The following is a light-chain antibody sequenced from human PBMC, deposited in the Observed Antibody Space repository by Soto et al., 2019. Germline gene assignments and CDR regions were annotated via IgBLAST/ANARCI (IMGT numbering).Light chain of an antibody. J-gene: IGLJ2*01. CDR3: SSYADSRGV. CDR1: SSDIGRYNY. Sequence: QSVLTQPPSASGSPGQSVTISCTGTSSDIGRYNYVSWYQQYPGKAPKVIIYEVSERPSGVPDRFSGSKSGNTASLTVSGLQAEDDAYYYCSSYADSRGVFGGGTKVTVL. V-gene: IGLV2-8*01. CDR2: EVS.